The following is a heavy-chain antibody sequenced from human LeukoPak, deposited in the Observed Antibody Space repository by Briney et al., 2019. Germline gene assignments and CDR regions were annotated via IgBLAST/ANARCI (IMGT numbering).Heavy chain of an antibody. CDR2: ISYDGSNK. J-gene: IGHJ4*02. Sequence: GRSLRLSCAASGFTFSSYGMHWVRQAPGKGLEWVAVISYDGSNKYYADSVKGRFTISRDNSKNTLYLQMNSLRAEDTAVYYCATGEEVEMATNFDYWGQGTLVTVSS. V-gene: IGHV3-30*03. D-gene: IGHD5-24*01. CDR1: GFTFSSYG. CDR3: ATGEEVEMATNFDY.